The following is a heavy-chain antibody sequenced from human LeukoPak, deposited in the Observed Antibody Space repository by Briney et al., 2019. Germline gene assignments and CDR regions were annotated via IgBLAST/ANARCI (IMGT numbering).Heavy chain of an antibody. Sequence: PSETLSLTCTVSGGSISSYYWGWIRQPPGKGLEWIGYIYYSGSTNYNPSLKSRVTISVDTSKNQFSLKLSSVTAADTAVYYCARQTIAAADYYFDYWGQGTLVTVSS. CDR3: ARQTIAAADYYFDY. D-gene: IGHD6-13*01. V-gene: IGHV4-59*08. CDR1: GGSISSYY. J-gene: IGHJ4*02. CDR2: IYYSGST.